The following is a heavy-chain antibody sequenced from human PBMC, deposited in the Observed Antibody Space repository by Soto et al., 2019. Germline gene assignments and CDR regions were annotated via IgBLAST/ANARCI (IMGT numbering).Heavy chain of an antibody. CDR1: GGAINGSPYY. J-gene: IGHJ3*01. V-gene: IGHV4-39*01. D-gene: IGHD2-2*01. CDR3: ARASLVPAALNDAFHF. CDR2: IYYSGTI. Sequence: SETLSLTCSVCGGAINGSPYYWAWVRQPPGKGLEWIGSIYYSGTIYYNPSLKSRVTISADMSKNQFSLRLNSVSAADTAVYYCARASLVPAALNDAFHFWGHGTMVTVSS.